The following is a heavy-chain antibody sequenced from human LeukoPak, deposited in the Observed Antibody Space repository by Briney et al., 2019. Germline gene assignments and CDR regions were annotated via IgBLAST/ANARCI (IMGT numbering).Heavy chain of an antibody. V-gene: IGHV3-23*01. J-gene: IGHJ4*02. Sequence: VGSLRLSCAASGFTFSSYAMSWVRQAPGKGLEWVSGISGSGANTAYADSVKGRLTISRDNSKATLYVQMNSLTAEDTAVYFCAKGWSIYYDGSGFPDYWGQGTLVTVSS. CDR1: GFTFSSYA. CDR3: AKGWSIYYDGSGFPDY. D-gene: IGHD3-22*01. CDR2: ISGSGANT.